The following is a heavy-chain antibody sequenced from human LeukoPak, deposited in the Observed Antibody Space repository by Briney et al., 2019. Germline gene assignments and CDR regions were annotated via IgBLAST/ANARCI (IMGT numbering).Heavy chain of an antibody. V-gene: IGHV3-48*01. CDR2: ISSSSSTI. Sequence: TGGSLRRSCAASGFTFSSYSMNWVRQAPGKGLEWVSYISSSSSTIYYADSVKGRFTISRDNAKNSLYLQMNSLRAEDTAVYYCARDVQAGYWGQGTLVTVSS. CDR1: GFTFSSYS. D-gene: IGHD6-6*01. J-gene: IGHJ4*02. CDR3: ARDVQAGY.